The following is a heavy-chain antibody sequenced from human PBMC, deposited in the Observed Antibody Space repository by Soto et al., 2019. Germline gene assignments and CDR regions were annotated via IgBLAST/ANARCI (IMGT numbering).Heavy chain of an antibody. CDR1: GFSLSTSGVG. CDR2: IYWDDDK. V-gene: IGHV2-5*02. CDR3: APRRPDGDYDGYFDL. J-gene: IGHJ2*01. D-gene: IGHD4-17*01. Sequence: QITLKESGPTLVKPTQTLTLTCTFSGFSLSTSGVGVGWIRQPPGKALEWLALIYWDDDKRYSPSLKSRLTNTKDTPKNQVVLTMTNMDPVDTATYYGAPRRPDGDYDGYFDLWGRGTLVTVSS.